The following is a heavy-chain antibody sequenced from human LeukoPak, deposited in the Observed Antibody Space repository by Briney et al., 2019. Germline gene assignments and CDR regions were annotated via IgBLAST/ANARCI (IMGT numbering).Heavy chain of an antibody. D-gene: IGHD6-13*01. Sequence: SETLSLTCAVYGGSFSGYYWSWIRQPPGKGLDWIGEINHSGSTNYNPSLKSRVTISVDTSKNQFSLKLSSVTAADTAVYYCARGSIAAADGGPRTDYWGQGTLVTVSS. J-gene: IGHJ4*02. CDR3: ARGSIAAADGGPRTDY. CDR2: INHSGST. V-gene: IGHV4-34*01. CDR1: GGSFSGYY.